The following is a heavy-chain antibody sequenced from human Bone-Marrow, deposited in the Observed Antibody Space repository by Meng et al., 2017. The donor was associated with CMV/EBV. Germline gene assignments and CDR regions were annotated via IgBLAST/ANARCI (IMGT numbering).Heavy chain of an antibody. D-gene: IGHD3-3*01. CDR1: GFTFSNFA. J-gene: IGHJ4*02. CDR2: ISSSSSYI. Sequence: GGSLRLSCAASGFTFSNFAMHWVRQAPGKGLEWVSSISSSSSYIYYADSVKGRFTISRDNAKNSLYLQMNSLRAEDTAVYYCARDLTIFGGGYWGQGTLVTVSS. CDR3: ARDLTIFGGGY. V-gene: IGHV3-21*01.